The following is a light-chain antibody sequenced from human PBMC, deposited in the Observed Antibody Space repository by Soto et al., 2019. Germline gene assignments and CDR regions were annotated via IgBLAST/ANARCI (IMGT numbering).Light chain of an antibody. V-gene: IGKV1-27*01. Sequence: DIQMTQSPSSLSASVGDRVTITCRASQGTSSYLAWYQQKPGKGPKLLIYAASTLQPGVPSRFSGSGSDTDFTLTISSLQPEDVATYYCQKYNSAPPWTFGQGTKVDIK. CDR3: QKYNSAPPWT. J-gene: IGKJ1*01. CDR2: AAS. CDR1: QGTSSY.